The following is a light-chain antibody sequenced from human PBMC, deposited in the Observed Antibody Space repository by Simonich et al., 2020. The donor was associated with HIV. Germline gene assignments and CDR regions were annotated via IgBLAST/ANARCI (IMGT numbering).Light chain of an antibody. CDR3: QQYNNWWT. J-gene: IGKJ1*01. V-gene: IGKV3-15*01. Sequence: EIVMTQSPATLSVSPGERATLTCRASQSVSSNLACYQQKPGQVPRLIITRASTRATCIPARFSASWSGTEFTLTISSLQSKDFAVYYCQQYNNWWTFGQGTKVEIK. CDR2: RAS. CDR1: QSVSSN.